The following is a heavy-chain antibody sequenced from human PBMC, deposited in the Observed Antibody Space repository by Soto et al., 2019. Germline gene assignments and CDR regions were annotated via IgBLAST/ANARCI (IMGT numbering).Heavy chain of an antibody. CDR2: TSTDGITK. Sequence: QVQLVESGGGVVQPGRSLRLSCAASGFTFSSYTMHWVRQAPGKGLEWVAVTSTDGITKYHADSVKGRFTISRDNSKNTLYLQMNSLTPEDTAVYYCARASGYDRVANCWGQGTRVTVSS. CDR3: ARASGYDRVANC. CDR1: GFTFSSYT. J-gene: IGHJ4*02. V-gene: IGHV3-30-3*01. D-gene: IGHD5-12*01.